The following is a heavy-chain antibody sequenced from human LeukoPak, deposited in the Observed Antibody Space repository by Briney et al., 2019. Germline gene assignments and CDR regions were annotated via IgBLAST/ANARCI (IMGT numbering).Heavy chain of an antibody. CDR3: ARARGYYDSSGYYLPYYFDY. D-gene: IGHD3-22*01. CDR1: GGSISSSSYY. Sequence: SETLSLTCTVSGGSISSSSYYWGWIRQPPGKGLEWIGSIYYSGSTYYNPSLKSRVTISVDTSKNQLSLKLSSVTAADTAVYYCARARGYYDSSGYYLPYYFDYWGQGTLVTVSS. CDR2: IYYSGST. J-gene: IGHJ4*02. V-gene: IGHV4-39*07.